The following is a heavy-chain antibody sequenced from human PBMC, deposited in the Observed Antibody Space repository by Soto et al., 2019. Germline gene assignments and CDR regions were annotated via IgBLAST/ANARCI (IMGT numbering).Heavy chain of an antibody. V-gene: IGHV3-30*18. CDR3: ANSKSLDSTPEVYFDY. J-gene: IGHJ4*02. CDR2: ISYDGSNK. CDR1: GFTFSSYG. Sequence: PGGSLRLSCAASGFTFSSYGMHWVRQAPGKGLEWVAVISYDGSNKYYADSVKGRFTISRDNSKNTLYLQMNSLRAEDTAVYYCANSKSLDSTPEVYFDYWGQGTLVTVSS. D-gene: IGHD3-22*01.